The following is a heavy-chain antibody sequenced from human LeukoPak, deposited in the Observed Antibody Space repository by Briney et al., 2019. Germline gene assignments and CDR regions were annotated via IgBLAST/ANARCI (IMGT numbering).Heavy chain of an antibody. CDR1: GGTFSNYA. D-gene: IGHD1-7*01. J-gene: IGHJ6*03. CDR2: IIPFIDTA. V-gene: IGHV1-69*13. CDR3: GRTRFSNIGVELRDYYYYYMDV. Sequence: ASVKVSCKASGGTFSNYAISWVRQAPGQGLEWMEGIIPFIDTANYAQKLQGRVTITADESTSTAYMELSSLRSEDTAVYYCGRTRFSNIGVELRDYYYYYMDVWGKGTTVTVSS.